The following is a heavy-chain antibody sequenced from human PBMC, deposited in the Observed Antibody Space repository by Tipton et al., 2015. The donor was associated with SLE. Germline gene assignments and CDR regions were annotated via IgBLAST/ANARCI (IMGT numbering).Heavy chain of an antibody. J-gene: IGHJ4*02. CDR2: INHSGST. V-gene: IGHV4-34*01. CDR1: GGSFSGYY. CDR3: ARGRAARHFDY. Sequence: TLSLTCAVYGGSFSGYYWSWIRQPPGKGLEWIGEINHSGSTNYNPSLKSRVTISVDTSKNQFSLKLSSVTAADTAVYYCARGRAARHFDYWGQGTLVTVSS. D-gene: IGHD6-6*01.